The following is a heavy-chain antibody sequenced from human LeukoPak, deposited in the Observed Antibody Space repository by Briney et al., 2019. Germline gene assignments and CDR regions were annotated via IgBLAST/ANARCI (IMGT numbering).Heavy chain of an antibody. CDR1: GFTFSSYA. CDR3: AKASPGGIAVAGTGY. CDR2: ISGSGGST. V-gene: IGHV3-23*01. J-gene: IGHJ4*02. Sequence: GGSLRLSCAASGFTFSSYAMSWVRQAPGKGLEWVSAISGSGGSTYYADSVKGRFTISGDNSKNTLYLQMNSLRAEDTAVYYCAKASPGGIAVAGTGYWGQGTLVTVSS. D-gene: IGHD6-19*01.